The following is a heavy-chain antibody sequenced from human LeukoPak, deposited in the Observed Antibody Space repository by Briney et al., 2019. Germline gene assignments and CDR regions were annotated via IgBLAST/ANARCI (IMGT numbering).Heavy chain of an antibody. V-gene: IGHV3-23*01. CDR2: ISVTGSAT. D-gene: IGHD3-10*01. J-gene: IGHJ5*02. Sequence: PGGSLRLSCAASGFTFSNYALSWVRQAPGKGLEWVSVISVTGSATYYADSVKGRFTISRDNSMNTLYLQMNSLRVEDTAVYYCAKDQRYGPGIYNPHHWGQGTLVTVSS. CDR1: GFTFSNYA. CDR3: AKDQRYGPGIYNPHH.